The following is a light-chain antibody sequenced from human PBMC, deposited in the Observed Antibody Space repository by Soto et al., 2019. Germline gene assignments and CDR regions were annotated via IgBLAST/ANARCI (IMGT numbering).Light chain of an antibody. Sequence: EVVLTQSPGTLSLSPGERATLSCRASQSVRSMYLAWYQQKPGQAPRLLIYDASSRATDIPDRFSGSGSGTDFTLTISSLQSEDFAVYYCQQYNEWPPWTFGQGTKVDI. V-gene: IGKV3D-15*01. CDR1: QSVRSMY. J-gene: IGKJ1*01. CDR3: QQYNEWPPWT. CDR2: DAS.